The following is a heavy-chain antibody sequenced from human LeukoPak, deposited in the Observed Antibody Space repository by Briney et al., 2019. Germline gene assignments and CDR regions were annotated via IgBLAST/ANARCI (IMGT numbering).Heavy chain of an antibody. V-gene: IGHV1-18*01. D-gene: IGHD6-13*01. CDR1: GYTFTSYG. CDR3: ARGHPGSSWYNWFDP. J-gene: IGHJ5*02. CDR2: ISAYIGNT. Sequence: ASVKVSCKASGYTFTSYGISWVRQAPGQGLEWMGWISAYIGNTNYAQKLQGRVTMTTDTSTSTAYMELRSLRSDDTAVYYCARGHPGSSWYNWFDPWGQGTLVTVSS.